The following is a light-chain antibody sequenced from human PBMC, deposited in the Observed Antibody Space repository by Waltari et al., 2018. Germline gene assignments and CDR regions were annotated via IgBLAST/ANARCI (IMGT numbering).Light chain of an antibody. CDR2: AAS. J-gene: IGKJ2*01. V-gene: IGKV1-8*01. Sequence: AIRMTQSPSSLSASTGDRVTITCRASQGISSYLAWYQQKPGKAPKLLLYAASTLQSGVPSRFSCSGSGTDFTLTISCLQSEDFATYYCQQYYSYPRGYTFGQGTKLEIK. CDR1: QGISSY. CDR3: QQYYSYPRGYT.